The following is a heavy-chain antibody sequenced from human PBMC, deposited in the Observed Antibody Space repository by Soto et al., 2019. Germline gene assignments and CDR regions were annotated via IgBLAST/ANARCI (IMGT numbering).Heavy chain of an antibody. V-gene: IGHV3-7*04. CDR2: IKPDGSQK. Sequence: GSLRLSCAASGFTFSNYWMSWVRQAPGKGLEWVANIKPDGSQKWYVDSVKGRFTISRDNAKKSLDLQMNSLRAEDTAVYYCARGDYYDTSGPFSDAFDIWGQGTMVTVSS. CDR1: GFTFSNYW. D-gene: IGHD3-22*01. J-gene: IGHJ3*02. CDR3: ARGDYYDTSGPFSDAFDI.